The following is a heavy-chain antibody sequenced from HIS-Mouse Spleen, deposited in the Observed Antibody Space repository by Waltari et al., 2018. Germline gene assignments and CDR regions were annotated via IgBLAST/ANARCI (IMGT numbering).Heavy chain of an antibody. J-gene: IGHJ5*02. CDR1: GYSISSGYY. CDR3: ARVKT. V-gene: IGHV4-38-2*02. CDR2: ISDSGST. Sequence: QVQLQESGPGLVKPSETLSLTCTVSGYSISSGYYWGWIRQPPGKGLEWIGSISDSGSTYYNPSLKSRVTISVDTSKNQFSLKLSSVTAADTAVYYCARVKTWGQGTLVTVSS.